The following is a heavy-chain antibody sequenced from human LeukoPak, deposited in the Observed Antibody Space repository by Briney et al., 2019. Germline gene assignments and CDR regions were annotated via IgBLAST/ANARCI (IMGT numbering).Heavy chain of an antibody. CDR1: GFTLCSHA. J-gene: IGHJ4*02. Sequence: PGGALRLFFSAPGFTLCSHALRWGRPAPGEGGGGVSAISGSGGSTYYADSVKGRFTISRDNSKNTLYLQMNSLRAEDTAVYYCAKDPAMIGDYWGQGTLVTVSS. CDR3: AKDPAMIGDY. V-gene: IGHV3-23*01. D-gene: IGHD3-22*01. CDR2: ISGSGGST.